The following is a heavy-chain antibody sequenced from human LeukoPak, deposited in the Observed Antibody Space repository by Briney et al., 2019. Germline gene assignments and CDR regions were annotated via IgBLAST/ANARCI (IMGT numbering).Heavy chain of an antibody. CDR1: GYTFTSYG. CDR2: IYSYNGNT. J-gene: IGHJ4*02. D-gene: IGHD4-17*01. V-gene: IGHV1-18*01. CDR3: ARLKNYGDYGY. Sequence: ASVKVSCKASGYTFTSYGISWVRQAPGQGLEWMGWIYSYNGNTNYAQKFQGRVTMTTDTSTSTAYMELRSLRSDDTAVYHCARLKNYGDYGYWGQGTLVTVSS.